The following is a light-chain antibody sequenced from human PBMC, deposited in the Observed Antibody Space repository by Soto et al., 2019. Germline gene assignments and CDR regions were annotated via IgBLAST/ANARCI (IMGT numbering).Light chain of an antibody. Sequence: QSALTQPRSVSGSPGQSVTISCTGTSSDVGGYNYVSWYQQHPGKAPKLMIYDVSKRPSGGPYRFSGSKSCNTASLTISGLQAEDEADYYCCSYAGSYTFVFGTGTKLTVL. CDR2: DVS. CDR3: CSYAGSYTFV. V-gene: IGLV2-11*01. CDR1: SSDVGGYNY. J-gene: IGLJ1*01.